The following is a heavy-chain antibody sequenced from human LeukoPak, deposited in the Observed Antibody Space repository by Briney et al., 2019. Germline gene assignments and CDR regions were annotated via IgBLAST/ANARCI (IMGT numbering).Heavy chain of an antibody. J-gene: IGHJ4*02. CDR2: IYTSGST. D-gene: IGHD3-16*01. CDR3: AREGRLGDFDY. CDR1: GGSISSGSYY. V-gene: IGHV4-61*02. Sequence: SETLSLTCTVSGGSISSGSYYWRWIRLPAGKGLEWIGRIYTSGSTNYNPSLKSRVTISVDTSKNQFSLKLGSVTAADTAVYYCAREGRLGDFDYWGQGTLVTVSS.